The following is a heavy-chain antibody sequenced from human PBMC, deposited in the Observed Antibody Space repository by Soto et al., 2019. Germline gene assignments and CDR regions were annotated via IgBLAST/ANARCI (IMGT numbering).Heavy chain of an antibody. Sequence: GASVKVSCKASGFTFTSSAVQWVRQARGQRLEWIGWIVVGSGNTNYAQKFQERVTITRDMSTSTAYMELSSLRSEDTAVYYCAADYGDYSYYYYYYGMDVWGQGTTFTVSS. V-gene: IGHV1-58*01. CDR3: AADYGDYSYYYYYYGMDV. CDR2: IVVGSGNT. CDR1: GFTFTSSA. D-gene: IGHD4-17*01. J-gene: IGHJ6*02.